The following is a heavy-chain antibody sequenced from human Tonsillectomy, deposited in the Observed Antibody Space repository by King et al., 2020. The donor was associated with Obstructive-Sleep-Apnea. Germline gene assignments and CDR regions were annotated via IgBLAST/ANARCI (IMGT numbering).Heavy chain of an antibody. CDR1: GYRFTSYW. CDR2: IDPSDSYT. V-gene: IGHV5-10-1*01. J-gene: IGHJ4*02. Sequence: IQQVQSGAEVQKPGESLRISCKGSGYRFTSYWINWVRQMPGKGLEWMGRIDPSDSYTNYSPSFQGHVTMSADRSSSSAYLYWSSLKASDTGMYYCARQADSSGYYYLDYWGQGTLVTVSS. D-gene: IGHD3-22*01. CDR3: ARQADSSGYYYLDY.